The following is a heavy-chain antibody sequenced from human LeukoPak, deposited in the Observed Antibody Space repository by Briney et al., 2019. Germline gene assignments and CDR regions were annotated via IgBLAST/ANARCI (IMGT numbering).Heavy chain of an antibody. CDR2: IHPGDSDT. D-gene: IGHD3-16*01. CDR3: ARHPTYILNDAFDI. CDR1: GYIFTTCW. J-gene: IGHJ3*02. V-gene: IGHV5-51*01. Sequence: GESLKISCKGSGYIFTTCWIGWVRQMPGKGLEWMGIIHPGDSDTSYSPSFQGQVTISADKSISTASLQWSSLKASDTAMYYCARHPTYILNDAFDIWGQGTMVTVSS.